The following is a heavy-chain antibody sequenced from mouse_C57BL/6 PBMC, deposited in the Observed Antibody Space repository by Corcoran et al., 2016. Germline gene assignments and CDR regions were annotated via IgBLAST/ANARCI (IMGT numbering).Heavy chain of an antibody. CDR1: GYTFTTYG. Sequence: QIQLVQSGPELKKPGETVKISCKASGYTFTTYGMSWVKQAPGKGLKWMGWINTYSGVPTYADDFKGRFAFSLETSASTAYLQINNLKNEDTATYFCARDSSGPWFAYWGQGTLVTVSA. J-gene: IGHJ3*01. D-gene: IGHD3-2*02. V-gene: IGHV9-3*01. CDR3: ARDSSGPWFAY. CDR2: INTYSGVP.